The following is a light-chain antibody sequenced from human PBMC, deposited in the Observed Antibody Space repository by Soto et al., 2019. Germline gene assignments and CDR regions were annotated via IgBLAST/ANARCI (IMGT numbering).Light chain of an antibody. V-gene: IGLV3-1*01. J-gene: IGLJ1*01. Sequence: SYELTQAPSVSVSPGQTASITCSGDKLGDKYACWYRQKPGQSPVLVIYQDSKRPSGIPERFSGSNSGNTATLTISATQAMDEADYYCQAWDSSTVVFGTGTKLTVL. CDR2: QDS. CDR1: KLGDKY. CDR3: QAWDSSTVV.